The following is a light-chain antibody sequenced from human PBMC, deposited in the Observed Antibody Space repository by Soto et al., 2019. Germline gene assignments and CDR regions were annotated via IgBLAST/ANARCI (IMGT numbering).Light chain of an antibody. CDR1: QSVSSNY. J-gene: IGKJ2*01. CDR3: RQYSSSPPMYT. Sequence: VLTQSPGTLSLSPGERATLSCRASQSVSSNYLGWYQQKPGPAPSLLIYGASSRATGITDRFSGSGSGTDFPLTISRLEPEDFAVYYCRQYSSSPPMYTFGQGTKLEIK. CDR2: GAS. V-gene: IGKV3-20*01.